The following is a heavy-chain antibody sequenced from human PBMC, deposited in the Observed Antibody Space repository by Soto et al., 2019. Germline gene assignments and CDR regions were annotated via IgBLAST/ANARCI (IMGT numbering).Heavy chain of an antibody. CDR2: IYHSGST. V-gene: IGHV4-4*02. Sequence: SETLSLTCAVSGGSISSSNWWSWVRQPPGKGLEWIGEIYHSGSTNYNPSLKSRVTISVDKSKNQFSLKLSSVTAADTAVYYCARWIAARSGGYYYYGMDVWGQGTTVTAP. CDR1: GGSISSSNW. D-gene: IGHD6-6*01. J-gene: IGHJ6*02. CDR3: ARWIAARSGGYYYYGMDV.